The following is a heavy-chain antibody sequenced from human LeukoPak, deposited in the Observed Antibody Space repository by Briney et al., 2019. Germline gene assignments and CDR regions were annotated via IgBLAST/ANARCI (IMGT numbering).Heavy chain of an antibody. D-gene: IGHD3-10*01. CDR3: ARYRSGRAFDY. J-gene: IGHJ4*02. CDR1: GGSFSGYY. CDR2: INHSGST. V-gene: IGHV4-34*01. Sequence: PSETLSLTCAVYGGSFSGYYWSWIRQPPGKGLEWIGEINHSGSTNYNPSLKSRVTISVDTSKNQFSLKLSSVTAADTAVYYCARYRSGRAFDYWGQGTLVTVSS.